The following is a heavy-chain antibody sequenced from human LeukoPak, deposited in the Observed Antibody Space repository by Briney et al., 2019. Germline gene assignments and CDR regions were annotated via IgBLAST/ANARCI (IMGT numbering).Heavy chain of an antibody. CDR2: IYYSGST. CDR3: ARAAQTYYDFWSGYYTYYFDY. Sequence: SETLSLTCTVSGGSISNYYWTWIRQPPGKGLEWIGYIYYSGSTNYNPSLKSRVTISVDTSKNQFSLKLSSVTAADTAVYYCARAAQTYYDFWSGYYTYYFDYWGQGTLVTVSS. D-gene: IGHD3-3*01. V-gene: IGHV4-59*01. J-gene: IGHJ4*02. CDR1: GGSISNYY.